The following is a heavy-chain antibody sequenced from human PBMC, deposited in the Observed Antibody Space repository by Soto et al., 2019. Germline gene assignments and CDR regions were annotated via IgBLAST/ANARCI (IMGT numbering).Heavy chain of an antibody. V-gene: IGHV4-34*01. CDR3: ATRITVFGLLIPPFDP. J-gene: IGHJ5*02. D-gene: IGHD3-3*01. CDR1: GGSVNGYY. CDR2: INHTGGT. Sequence: SETLSRTCAVYGGSVNGYYCNWIRQPPGKGLKWIGEINHTGGTHYNPSLKSRVTMSVDTSKNQFSLRLSSVTAADTAIYYCATRITVFGLLIPPFDPWGQGTQVTVSS.